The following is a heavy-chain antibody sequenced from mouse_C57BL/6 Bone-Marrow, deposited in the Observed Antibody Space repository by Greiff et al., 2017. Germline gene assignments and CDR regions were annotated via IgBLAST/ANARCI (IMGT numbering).Heavy chain of an antibody. D-gene: IGHD1-1*01. Sequence: EVQLQQSGPVLVKPGASVKMSCKASGYTFTDYYMNWVKQSHGKSLEWIGVINPYNGGTSYNQKFKGKATLTVDKSSSTAYMELNSLTSEDSAVYYCARKEAITTVVAPGFAYWGQGTLVTVSA. CDR2: INPYNGGT. V-gene: IGHV1-19*01. CDR3: ARKEAITTVVAPGFAY. CDR1: GYTFTDYY. J-gene: IGHJ3*01.